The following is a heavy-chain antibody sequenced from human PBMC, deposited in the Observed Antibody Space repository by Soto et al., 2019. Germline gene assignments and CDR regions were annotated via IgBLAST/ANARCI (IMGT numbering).Heavy chain of an antibody. D-gene: IGHD2-15*01. CDR1: GFSLTTSGVG. CDR2: LYWDNDK. CDR3: AHRPVACWCDP. V-gene: IGHV2-5*02. J-gene: IGHJ5*02. Sequence: QITLKESGPTLVKPTQTLTLTCTFSGFSLTTSGVGVAWIRPPPGKALEWLAPLYWDNDKRYSPSLKSRLTISPDASNDRVVLTMINMYPVDTATCFCAHRPVACWCDPWGQGTLVTVSS.